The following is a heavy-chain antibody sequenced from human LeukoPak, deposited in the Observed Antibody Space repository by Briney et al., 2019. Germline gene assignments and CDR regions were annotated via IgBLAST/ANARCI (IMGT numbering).Heavy chain of an antibody. CDR3: ARGPYKQQLVRRMKNWFDP. CDR1: GGSFSGYD. V-gene: IGHV4-34*01. Sequence: SETLSLTCAVYGGSFSGYDWSWIRQPPGKGLEWIGEINHSGSTNYNPSLKSRVTISVDTSKNQFSLKLSSVTAADTAVYYCARGPYKQQLVRRMKNWFDPWGQGTLVTVSS. CDR2: INHSGST. D-gene: IGHD6-13*01. J-gene: IGHJ5*02.